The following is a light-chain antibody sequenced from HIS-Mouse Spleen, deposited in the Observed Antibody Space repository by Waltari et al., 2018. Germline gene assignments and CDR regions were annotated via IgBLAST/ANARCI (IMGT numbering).Light chain of an antibody. CDR2: RES. Sequence: SYELTQPLSVSVALGQTARITCGGNNIGRKNVHWYQQKPGQAPVLVLYRESNRPSGIPERFSGSNSGNTATLTISRAQAGDEADYYCQVWDSSTVVFGGGTKLTVL. V-gene: IGLV3-9*01. J-gene: IGLJ2*01. CDR1: NIGRKN. CDR3: QVWDSSTVV.